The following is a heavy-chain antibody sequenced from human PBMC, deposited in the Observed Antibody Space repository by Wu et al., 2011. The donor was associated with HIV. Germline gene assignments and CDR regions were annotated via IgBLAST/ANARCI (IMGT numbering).Heavy chain of an antibody. CDR3: ARDPPGYPYFFDY. V-gene: IGHV1-18*01. CDR1: VYTFTSYG. J-gene: IGHJ4*02. CDR2: ISTYNGKQ. Sequence: QVQLVQVWSVRSKKPGDLSRRSPARLLVYTFTSYGISWVRQAPGQGLEWIAWISTYNGKQNYAQKVQGRVTMTTDASTSTVYMEVRSLRSDDTAVYYCARDPPGYPYFFDYWGQGTLVTVSS. D-gene: IGHD5-12*01.